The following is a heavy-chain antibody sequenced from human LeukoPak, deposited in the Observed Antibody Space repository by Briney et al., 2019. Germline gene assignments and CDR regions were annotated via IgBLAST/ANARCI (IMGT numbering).Heavy chain of an antibody. Sequence: TGGSLRLSCAASGFTFSTYRMNWVPQAPGKGLEWVSSISSGSSYIYYADSVKGRFTISRDNAKNSLYLQMNSLRAEDTAVYYCARSDCSSTSCYHSDYWGQGTLVTVSS. D-gene: IGHD2-2*01. V-gene: IGHV3-21*01. CDR2: ISSGSSYI. CDR1: GFTFSTYR. CDR3: ARSDCSSTSCYHSDY. J-gene: IGHJ4*02.